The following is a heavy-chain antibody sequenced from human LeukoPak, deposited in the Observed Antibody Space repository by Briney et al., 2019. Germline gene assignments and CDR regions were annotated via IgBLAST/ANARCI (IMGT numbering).Heavy chain of an antibody. D-gene: IGHD4-11*01. CDR2: IYSGGNT. CDR3: ARGTVSHFDY. J-gene: IGHJ4*02. V-gene: IGHV3-66*01. Sequence: QAGGSLRLSCAASGFTVSSNYMSWVRQAPGKGLEWVSVIYSGGNTYYADSVKGRFTISRDNSKNTLYLQMNSLRAEDTAVYYCARGTVSHFDYWGQGTLVTVSS. CDR1: GFTVSSNY.